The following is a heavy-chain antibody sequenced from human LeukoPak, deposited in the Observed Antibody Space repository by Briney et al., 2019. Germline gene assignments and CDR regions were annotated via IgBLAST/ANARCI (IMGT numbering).Heavy chain of an antibody. CDR2: IYHGGTV. D-gene: IGHD4-11*01. Sequence: PSETLSLTCSVSGDSISSLYWNWIRQPPGKGLEWIGFIYHGGTVTYNPSLKSRGTISVDTSKNQVSLKLTSVTAADTAVYYCAKSRLGTDTSTVHSFVYWGQGILVTVSS. J-gene: IGHJ4*02. V-gene: IGHV4-59*11. CDR1: GDSISSLY. CDR3: AKSRLGTDTSTVHSFVY.